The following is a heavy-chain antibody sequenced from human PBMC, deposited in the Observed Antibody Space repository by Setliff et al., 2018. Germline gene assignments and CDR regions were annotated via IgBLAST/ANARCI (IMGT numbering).Heavy chain of an antibody. CDR2: IDHSGST. J-gene: IGHJ4*02. CDR3: GSPLVGVTTGFEN. CDR1: GYSISSGYY. V-gene: IGHV4-38-2*01. D-gene: IGHD1-26*01. Sequence: SETLSLTCAVSGYSISSGYYWGWIRQPPGKGLEWIGSIDHSGSTHYNPSLKSRVTISVDTAKNQFSLKLRSVTAADTAVYYCGSPLVGVTTGFENWGQGTLVTVSS.